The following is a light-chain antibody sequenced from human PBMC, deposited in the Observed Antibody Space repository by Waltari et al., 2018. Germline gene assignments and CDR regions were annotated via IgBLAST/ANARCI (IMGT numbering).Light chain of an antibody. V-gene: IGKV1-39*01. J-gene: IGKJ3*01. Sequence: DIQMTQSPSSLSASVGDRVTITCRASQSISSYLNWYQQKPGKAPKLLIYAASSLQSGVPVRFSGSGSGTDFTLTISSLQPEDFATYYCQQSYSTLTFGPGTKVDIK. CDR3: QQSYSTLT. CDR2: AAS. CDR1: QSISSY.